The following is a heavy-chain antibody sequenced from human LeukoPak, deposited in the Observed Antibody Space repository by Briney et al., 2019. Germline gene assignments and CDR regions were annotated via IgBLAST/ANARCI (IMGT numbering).Heavy chain of an antibody. Sequence: SETLSLTCTVSGGSISSYYWSWIRQPQGKGLEWIGYIYYSGSTNYNPSLKSRVTISVDTSKNQFSLKLSSVTAADTAVYYCARVYGGNTVLDYWGQGTLVTVSS. J-gene: IGHJ4*02. CDR2: IYYSGST. D-gene: IGHD4-23*01. CDR3: ARVYGGNTVLDY. CDR1: GGSISSYY. V-gene: IGHV4-59*01.